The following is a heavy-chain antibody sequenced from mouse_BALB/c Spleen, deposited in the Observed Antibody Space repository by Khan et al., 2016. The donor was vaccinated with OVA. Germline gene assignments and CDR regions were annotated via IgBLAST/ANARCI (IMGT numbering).Heavy chain of an antibody. CDR1: GYVFTSYW. V-gene: IGHV1-76*01. CDR2: IYPGTGST. D-gene: IGHD2-3*01. Sequence: QVQLKQSGAELVRPGASVTLSCKTSGYVFTSYWIHWVKQRSGQGLEWIARIYPGTGSTFYTENFKGKATLTADKSSTTAYMQLSSLKSEDSAVYFCAREGYDGGWFDYWGQGTLVTVSA. CDR3: AREGYDGGWFDY. J-gene: IGHJ3*01.